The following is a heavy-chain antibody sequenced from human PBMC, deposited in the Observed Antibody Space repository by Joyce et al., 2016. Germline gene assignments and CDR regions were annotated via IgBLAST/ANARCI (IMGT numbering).Heavy chain of an antibody. CDR3: AVRAGTYSFDC. V-gene: IGHV3-48*04. Sequence: EVQLVESGGGLVQPGGSLRLSCLASGLTFSADSMNWVRQAPGKGLEWGSYINSGSNSIYYADSVKGRFTNSRDNAKNSLYLQMNSLGAEDTAVYYCAVRAGTYSFDCWGQGTLVTVSS. CDR2: INSGSNSI. J-gene: IGHJ4*02. CDR1: GLTFSADS. D-gene: IGHD1-1*01.